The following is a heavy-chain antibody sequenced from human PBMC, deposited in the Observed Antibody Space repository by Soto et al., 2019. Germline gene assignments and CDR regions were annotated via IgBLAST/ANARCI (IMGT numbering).Heavy chain of an antibody. CDR3: ARGPITQTSFIDH. CDR2: ISYDGGNQ. D-gene: IGHD1-20*01. Sequence: AESMTISCKASGCNFSNYPMHPARKNPGKGLEWVTVISYDGGNQYYADSVKGRFTISRDNSKDTRYLQMHSLRSDDTAVDFCARGPITQTSFIDHCGQG. V-gene: IGHV3-30-3*01. CDR1: GCNFSNYP. J-gene: IGHJ4*02.